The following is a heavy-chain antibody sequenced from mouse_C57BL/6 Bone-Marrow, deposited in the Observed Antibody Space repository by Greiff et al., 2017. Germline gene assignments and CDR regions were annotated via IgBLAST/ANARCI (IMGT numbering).Heavy chain of an antibody. CDR1: GYAFSSSW. CDR2: IYPGDGDT. CDR3: ARWFPAWFAY. D-gene: IGHD2-2*01. Sequence: QVQLQQSGPELVKPGASVKISCKASGYAFSSSWMNWVKQRPGKGLEWIGRIYPGDGDTNYNGKFKGKATLTADNSSSTAYMQLSSLTSEDSAVFFCARWFPAWFAYWGQGTLVTVSA. V-gene: IGHV1-82*01. J-gene: IGHJ3*01.